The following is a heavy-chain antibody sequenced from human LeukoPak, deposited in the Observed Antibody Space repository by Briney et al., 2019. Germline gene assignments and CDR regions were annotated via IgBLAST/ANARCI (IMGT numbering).Heavy chain of an antibody. J-gene: IGHJ4*02. CDR3: ARVPCGYCSSTSCYACYFDY. V-gene: IGHV4-59*12. Sequence: SETLSLTCTVSGGSISSYYWSWIRQPPGKGLEWIGYIYYSGSTNYNPSLKSRVTISVDRSKNQFSLKLSSVTAADTAVYYCARVPCGYCSSTSCYACYFDYWGQGTLVTVSS. CDR1: GGSISSYY. D-gene: IGHD2-2*01. CDR2: IYYSGST.